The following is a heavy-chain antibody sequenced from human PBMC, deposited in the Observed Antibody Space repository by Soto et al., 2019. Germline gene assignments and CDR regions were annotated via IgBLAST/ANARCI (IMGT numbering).Heavy chain of an antibody. Sequence: SETLSLTCTVSGGSISSYYWSWIRQPPGKGLEWIGYIYYSGSTNYNPSLKSRVTISVDTSKNQFSLKLSSVTAADTAVYYCARVNDFWSGPNYYYYMDVWGKGTTVTVSS. CDR2: IYYSGST. D-gene: IGHD3-3*01. CDR3: ARVNDFWSGPNYYYYMDV. V-gene: IGHV4-59*01. J-gene: IGHJ6*03. CDR1: GGSISSYY.